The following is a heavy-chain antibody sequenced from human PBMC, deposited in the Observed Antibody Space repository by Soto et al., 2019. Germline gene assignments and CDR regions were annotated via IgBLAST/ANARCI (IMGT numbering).Heavy chain of an antibody. CDR3: ARGVDYYGSGRRFDP. CDR1: GFTVSSNY. CDR2: IHSGGST. J-gene: IGHJ5*02. V-gene: IGHV3-53*02. Sequence: EVQLVETGGGLIQPGGSLRLSCAASGFTVSSNYMTWVRQAPGKGLEWVSVIHSGGSTYYADSVKGRFTISRDNSKNTLYLQTNNLRAEDTAVYYCARGVDYYGSGRRFDPWGQGTLVTVSS. D-gene: IGHD3-10*01.